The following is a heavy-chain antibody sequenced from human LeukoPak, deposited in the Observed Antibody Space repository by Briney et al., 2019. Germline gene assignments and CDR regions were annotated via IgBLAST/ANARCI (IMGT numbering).Heavy chain of an antibody. Sequence: GGSLRLSCAASGFTFSSYWMHWVRQAPGKGLVWVSRINSDGSSTSYADSVKGRFTISRDNAKNTLYLQMNSLRAEDTAVYYCARASLAAAGKKFDYWGQGTLVTVSS. CDR1: GFTFSSYW. D-gene: IGHD6-13*01. CDR3: ARASLAAAGKKFDY. V-gene: IGHV3-74*01. CDR2: INSDGSST. J-gene: IGHJ4*02.